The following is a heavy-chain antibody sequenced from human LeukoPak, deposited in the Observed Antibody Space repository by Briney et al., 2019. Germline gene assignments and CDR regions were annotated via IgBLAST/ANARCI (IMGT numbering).Heavy chain of an antibody. CDR2: IHHDGRI. V-gene: IGHV4/OR15-8*01. CDR3: ARSHDHLWGNYPDY. J-gene: IGHJ4*02. D-gene: IGHD3-16*02. Sequence: SETLSLTCDVSGGSIDSTNWWNWVRQPPGQGLEWIGEIHHDGRINYNPSLKSRVTLSVDKSENQFSLRLNSVTAADTAMYYCARSHDHLWGNYPDYWGQGTLVTVSS. CDR1: GGSIDSTNW.